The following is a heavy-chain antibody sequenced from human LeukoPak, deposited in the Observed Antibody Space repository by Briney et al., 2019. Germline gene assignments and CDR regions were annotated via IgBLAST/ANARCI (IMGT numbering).Heavy chain of an antibody. CDR2: IYYSGST. J-gene: IGHJ4*02. D-gene: IGHD5-12*01. V-gene: IGHV4-59*08. Sequence: SETLSLTCTVSGGSISSYYWSWIRQPPGKGLEWIGYIYYSGSTNYSPSLKSRVTISVDTSKNQFSLKLSSVTAADTAVYYCARQGYSAYEILDYWGQGTLVTVSP. CDR3: ARQGYSAYEILDY. CDR1: GGSISSYY.